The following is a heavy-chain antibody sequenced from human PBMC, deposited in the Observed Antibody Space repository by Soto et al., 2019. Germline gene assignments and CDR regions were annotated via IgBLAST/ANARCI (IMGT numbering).Heavy chain of an antibody. J-gene: IGHJ4*02. CDR2: TYYSGST. V-gene: IGHV4-31*03. CDR3: ARDSGHYFDY. CDR1: GGSISSGGYY. Sequence: QVQLQESGPGLVKPSQTLSLTCTVSGGSISSGGYYWSWIRQHPGKGLEWIGYTYYSGSTSYNPALKSRVTISVDTSKNQFSLKLSSVTAADTAVYYCARDSGHYFDYWGQGTLVTVSS.